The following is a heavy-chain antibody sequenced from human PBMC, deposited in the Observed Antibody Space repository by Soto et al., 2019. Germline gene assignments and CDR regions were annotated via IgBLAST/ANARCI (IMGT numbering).Heavy chain of an antibody. CDR2: INHSGST. CDR1: GGSFSGYY. D-gene: IGHD3-9*01. J-gene: IGHJ6*02. V-gene: IGHV4-34*01. CDR3: ASGLMYYDTLTGPTAYYYGMDV. Sequence: SETLSLTCAVYGGSFSGYYWSWIRQPLGKGLEWIGEINHSGSTNYNPSLKSRVTISVDTSKNQFSLKLSSVTAADTAVYYCASGLMYYDTLTGPTAYYYGMDVWGQGTTVTVSS.